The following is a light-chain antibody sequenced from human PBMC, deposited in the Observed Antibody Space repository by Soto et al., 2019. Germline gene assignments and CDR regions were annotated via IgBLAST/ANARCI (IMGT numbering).Light chain of an antibody. CDR3: QQYSSSTWT. CDR2: DAS. Sequence: FASNLSLYPEERATLYCSPSQSVSSSYLAWYQQKPGQAPRLLIYDASNRATGIPARFSGSGSGTDFTLTISRLEPEDFAVYYCQQYSSSTWTFGQGTKVDIK. V-gene: IGKV3-20*01. J-gene: IGKJ1*01. CDR1: QSVSSSY.